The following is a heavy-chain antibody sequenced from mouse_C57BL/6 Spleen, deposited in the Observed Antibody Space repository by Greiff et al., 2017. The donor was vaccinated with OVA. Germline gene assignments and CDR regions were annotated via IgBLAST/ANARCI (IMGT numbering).Heavy chain of an antibody. Sequence: DVKLVESEGGLVQPGSSMKLSCTASGFTFSDYYMAWVRQVPEKGLEWVANINYDGSSTYYLDSLKSRFIISRDNAKNILYLQMSSLKSEDTATYYCARGWDVFDYWGQGTTLTVSS. V-gene: IGHV5-16*01. CDR1: GFTFSDYY. J-gene: IGHJ2*01. CDR3: ARGWDVFDY. CDR2: INYDGSST. D-gene: IGHD4-1*01.